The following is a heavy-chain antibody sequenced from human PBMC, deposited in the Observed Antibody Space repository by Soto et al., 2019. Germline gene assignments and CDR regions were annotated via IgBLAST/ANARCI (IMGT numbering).Heavy chain of an antibody. CDR1: GDTFSDYY. D-gene: IGHD2-21*02. V-gene: IGHV1-46*01. J-gene: IGHJ4*02. CDR2: VNPSGGHT. CDR3: ARGGHVVVVTAALDY. Sequence: QVQLMQSGAEVKKPGASVKVSCKASGDTFSDYYIHWVRQAPGQGLEWMGTVNPSGGHTTYSQHSMGRVTMTSDTSTSTLHMELTSLTSEDTAVYYCARGGHVVVVTAALDYWGQGTLVTVSS.